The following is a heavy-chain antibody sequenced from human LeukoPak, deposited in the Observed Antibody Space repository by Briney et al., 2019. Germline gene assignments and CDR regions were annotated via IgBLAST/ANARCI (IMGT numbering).Heavy chain of an antibody. D-gene: IGHD3-3*01. V-gene: IGHV1-8*02. J-gene: IGHJ6*02. CDR2: INPNSGNT. CDR1: GYTFTGYY. Sequence: ASVKVSCKASGYTFTGYYMHWVRQAPGQGLEWMGWINPNSGNTGYAQKFQGRVTMTRNTSISTAYIELSSLRSEDTAVYYCARGGAYYDFWSGYYLYYYYGMDVWGQGTTVTVSS. CDR3: ARGGAYYDFWSGYYLYYYYGMDV.